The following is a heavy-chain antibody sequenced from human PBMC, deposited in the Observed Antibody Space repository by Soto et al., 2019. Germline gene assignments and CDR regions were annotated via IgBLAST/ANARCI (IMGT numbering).Heavy chain of an antibody. Sequence: GGSLRLSCAASGFTFSNYEMIWVRQAPGEGLECLSYITRGGSTIHYADSVRGRFTISRDNAKNSLYLQMNSLRAEDSAVYYCASVWSGYSGAHYWGQGTLVTVSS. V-gene: IGHV3-48*03. CDR2: ITRGGSTI. CDR1: GFTFSNYE. CDR3: ASVWSGYSGAHY. J-gene: IGHJ4*02. D-gene: IGHD3-3*01.